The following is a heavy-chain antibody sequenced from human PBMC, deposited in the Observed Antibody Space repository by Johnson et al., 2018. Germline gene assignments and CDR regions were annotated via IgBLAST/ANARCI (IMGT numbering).Heavy chain of an antibody. D-gene: IGHD3-3*01. CDR3: AKSQGFFYYYDMDV. CDR2: ISGSGGST. J-gene: IGHJ6*02. V-gene: IGHV3-23*04. CDR1: GFTFDDYA. Sequence: EVQLVESGGGLVQPGRSLRLSCAASGFTFDDYAMHWVRQAPGKGLEWVSGISGSGGSTYYADSVKGRFTISRDNSKNTLYLQMNSLRAEDTAVYYCAKSQGFFYYYDMDVWGQGTTVTVSS.